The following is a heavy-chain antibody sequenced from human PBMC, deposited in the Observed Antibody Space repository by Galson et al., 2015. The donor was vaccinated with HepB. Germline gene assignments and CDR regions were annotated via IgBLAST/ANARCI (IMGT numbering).Heavy chain of an antibody. J-gene: IGHJ4*02. CDR3: ARGLSVTYYDFWSGYLNY. Sequence: SLRLSCAASGFTFSSYGMHWVRQAPGKGLEWVAVIWYDGSNKYYADSVKGRFTISRDNSKNTLYLQMNSLRAEDTAVYYCARGLSVTYYDFWSGYLNYWGQGTLVTVSS. D-gene: IGHD3-3*01. V-gene: IGHV3-33*01. CDR1: GFTFSSYG. CDR2: IWYDGSNK.